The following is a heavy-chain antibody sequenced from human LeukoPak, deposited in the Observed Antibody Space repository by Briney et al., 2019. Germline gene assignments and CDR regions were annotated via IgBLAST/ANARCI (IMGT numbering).Heavy chain of an antibody. CDR2: IYYSGST. Sequence: PSETLSLTCIVSGGSISSYYWSWIRQPPGKGLEWIGYIYYSGSTNYNPSLKSRVTISVDTSKNQFSLKLSSVTAADTAVYYCARVTAYYDSSGYSYYFDYWGQGTLVTVSS. D-gene: IGHD3-22*01. CDR1: GGSISSYY. J-gene: IGHJ4*02. V-gene: IGHV4-59*01. CDR3: ARVTAYYDSSGYSYYFDY.